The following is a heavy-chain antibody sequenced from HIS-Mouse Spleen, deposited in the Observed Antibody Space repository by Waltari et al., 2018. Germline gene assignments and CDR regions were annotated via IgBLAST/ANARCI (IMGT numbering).Heavy chain of an antibody. CDR3: AREIPYSSSWYDWYFDL. V-gene: IGHV4-39*07. CDR2: IYYSGRT. Sequence: QLQLQESGPGLVKPSETLSLTCTVSGGSISSSSYYWGWIRQPPGKGRGWIGSIYYSGRTSDNPSPKSRVTISVETSRNQFSLKLGSVTAADTAVYYCAREIPYSSSWYDWYFDLWGRGTLVTVSS. J-gene: IGHJ2*01. CDR1: GGSISSSSYY. D-gene: IGHD6-13*01.